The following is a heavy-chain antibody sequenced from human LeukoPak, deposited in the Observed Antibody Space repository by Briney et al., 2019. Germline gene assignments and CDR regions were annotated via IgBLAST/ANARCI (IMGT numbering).Heavy chain of an antibody. CDR3: ARDSGSGWETYYFDY. V-gene: IGHV1-69*05. CDR1: GGTFSSYA. D-gene: IGHD6-19*01. J-gene: IGHJ4*02. Sequence: ASVKVSCKASGGTFSSYAISWVRRAPGQGLEWMGGIIPIFGTANYAQKFQGRVTITRDTSASTAYMELSSLRSEDMAVYYCARDSGSGWETYYFDYWGQGTLVTVSS. CDR2: IIPIFGTA.